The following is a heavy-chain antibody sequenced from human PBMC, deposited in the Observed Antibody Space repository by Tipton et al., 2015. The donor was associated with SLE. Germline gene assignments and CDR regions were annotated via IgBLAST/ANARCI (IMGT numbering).Heavy chain of an antibody. V-gene: IGHV4-61*09. CDR3: ARFMISVGFDY. J-gene: IGHJ4*02. Sequence: TLSLTCTVSGGSMSSDTYYWSWIRQPAGKGRECIGHVSSRGSPTYHPPLKSRVTISVDTSKNQFSLKLSSVTAADTAVYYGARFMISVGFDYWGQGTLVTVSS. CDR2: VSSRGSP. CDR1: GGSMSSDTYY. D-gene: IGHD3-16*01.